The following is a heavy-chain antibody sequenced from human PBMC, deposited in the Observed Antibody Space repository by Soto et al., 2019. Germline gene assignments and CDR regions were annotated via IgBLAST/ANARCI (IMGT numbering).Heavy chain of an antibody. CDR3: TRDVDFGEGDV. D-gene: IGHD4-17*01. CDR2: IYFSGST. V-gene: IGHV4-61*01. CDR1: GGSVSGDSYY. J-gene: IGHJ6*02. Sequence: QVQLQELGPGRVKPSETLSLTCTVSGGSVSGDSYYWNWIRQPPGKGLEWIGYIYFSGSTNYNPSLKSRVSMSIDTSKNQFSLKLSSVTAADTAVYFCTRDVDFGEGDVWGQGTTVTVSS.